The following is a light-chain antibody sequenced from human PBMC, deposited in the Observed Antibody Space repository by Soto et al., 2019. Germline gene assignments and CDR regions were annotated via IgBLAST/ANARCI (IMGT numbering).Light chain of an antibody. Sequence: QSVLTQPPSVSGAPGQRVTVSCTGSSSNIGAGYDVHWYQQLPGTAPKLLIFANSNRPSGVPDRFSGSKSDTSASLAITGLQAEDEADYYCQSYDSSLSVYVVFGGGTKLTVL. CDR2: ANS. J-gene: IGLJ2*01. CDR1: SSNIGAGYD. V-gene: IGLV1-40*01. CDR3: QSYDSSLSVYVV.